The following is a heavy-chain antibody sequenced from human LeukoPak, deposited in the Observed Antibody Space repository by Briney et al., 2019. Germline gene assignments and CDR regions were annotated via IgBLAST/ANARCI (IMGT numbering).Heavy chain of an antibody. V-gene: IGHV3-9*01. CDR1: GFTFDDYA. D-gene: IGHD1-1*01. J-gene: IGHJ4*02. CDR2: ISWNSGSI. Sequence: GGSLRLSCAASGFTFDDYAMHWVRQAPGKGLEWVSGISWNSGSIGYADSVKGRFTISRDNAKNSLYLQMNSLRAEDTALYYCEKDRTGGFDYWGQGTLVTVSS. CDR3: EKDRTGGFDY.